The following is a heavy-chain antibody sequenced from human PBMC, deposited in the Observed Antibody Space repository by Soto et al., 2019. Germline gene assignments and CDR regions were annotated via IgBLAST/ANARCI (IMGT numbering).Heavy chain of an antibody. CDR3: ARDTASPRFLEGYYYYGMDV. CDR1: GFTFSSYS. J-gene: IGHJ6*02. V-gene: IGHV3-21*01. Sequence: EVQLVESGGGLVKPGGSLRLSCAASGFTFSSYSMNWVRQAPGKGLEWVSSISSSSSYIYYADSVKGRFTISRDNAKNSLYLQMNSLRAEDTAVYYCARDTASPRFLEGYYYYGMDVWGQGTTVTVSS. CDR2: ISSSSSYI. D-gene: IGHD3-3*01.